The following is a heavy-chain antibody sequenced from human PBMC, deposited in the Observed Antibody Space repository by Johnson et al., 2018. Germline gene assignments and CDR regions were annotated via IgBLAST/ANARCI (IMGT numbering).Heavy chain of an antibody. CDR1: GLTFSTYA. D-gene: IGHD6-19*01. CDR2: IAYDGNYK. J-gene: IGHJ3*01. Sequence: VQLVESGGGVVQPGRSLKLSCAASGLTFSTYAMHWVRQTPGKGLEWVAVIAYDGNYKYYADSVKGRFTISRDNSKNTLYLEMTSLRFEATAVFYCARDRGGLYHAVDFWGQGTMVTVSS. CDR3: ARDRGGLYHAVDF. V-gene: IGHV3-30-3*01.